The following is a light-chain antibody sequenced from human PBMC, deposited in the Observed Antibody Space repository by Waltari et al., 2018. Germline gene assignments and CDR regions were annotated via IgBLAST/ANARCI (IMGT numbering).Light chain of an antibody. CDR3: QQYYSIPWT. J-gene: IGKJ1*01. CDR1: QNVLYSPHNESF. CDR2: WAS. V-gene: IGKV4-1*01. Sequence: DIVMTQSPDSLAVSLGERATVNCKSSQNVLYSPHNESFLAWFQQKLGQPPELLIYWASTRDSGVPVRFSGSGSGRDFTLTISSLQAEDVAVYYCQQYYSIPWTFGQGTKVEIK.